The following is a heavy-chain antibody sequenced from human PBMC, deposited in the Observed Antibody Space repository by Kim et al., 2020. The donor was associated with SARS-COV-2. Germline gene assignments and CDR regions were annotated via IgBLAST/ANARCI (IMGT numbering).Heavy chain of an antibody. CDR1: GYSISSGYY. CDR2: IYHSGST. D-gene: IGHD3-22*01. CDR3: ARDSPAYYYDSSGYPVGGMDV. V-gene: IGHV4-38-2*02. Sequence: SETLSLTCTVSGYSISSGYYWGWIRQPPGKGLEWIGSIYHSGSTYYNPSLKSRVTISVDTSKNQFSLKLSSVTAADTAVYYCARDSPAYYYDSSGYPVGGMDVWGQGTTVTVSS. J-gene: IGHJ6*02.